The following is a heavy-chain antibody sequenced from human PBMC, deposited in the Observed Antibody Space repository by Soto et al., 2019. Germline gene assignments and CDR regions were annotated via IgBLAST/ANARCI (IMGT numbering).Heavy chain of an antibody. CDR2: INAGNGNT. CDR3: ARAEYSSSSGYSL. V-gene: IGHV1-3*01. Sequence: PSVKVYCKASGYTFTSYALHLVRQAPGQRLEWMGWINAGNGNTKYSQKFQGRVTITRDTSASTAYMELSSLRSEDTAVYYCARAEYSSSSGYSLWGQGTLVTVSS. J-gene: IGHJ4*02. CDR1: GYTFTSYA. D-gene: IGHD6-6*01.